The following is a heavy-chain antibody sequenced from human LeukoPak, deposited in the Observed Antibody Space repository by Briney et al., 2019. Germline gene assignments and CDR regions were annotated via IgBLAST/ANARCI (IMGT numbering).Heavy chain of an antibody. V-gene: IGHV1-69*05. CDR1: GGTFSSYA. CDR3: ASGGGYCSSTSCHSFDY. J-gene: IGHJ4*02. CDR2: IIPIFGTA. Sequence: ASVKVSCKASGGTFSSYAISWVRQAPGQGLEWMGGIIPIFGTANYAQKFQGRVTITTDESTSTAYMELSSLRSEVTAVYYCASGGGYCSSTSCHSFDYWGQGTLVTVSS. D-gene: IGHD2-2*01.